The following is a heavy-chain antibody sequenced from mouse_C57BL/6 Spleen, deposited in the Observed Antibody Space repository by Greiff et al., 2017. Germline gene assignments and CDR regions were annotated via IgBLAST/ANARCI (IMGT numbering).Heavy chain of an antibody. V-gene: IGHV14-1*01. J-gene: IGHJ3*01. Sequence: EVQLQQSGAELVRPGASVKLSCTASGFNINGYYMHWVKQRPERGLEGIGRIDPEGGGTEYAPKFQGKATMTADTSSNTAYLQLSSLPSEDTAVYYCTTNGFYLAWFAYWGQGTLGTVSA. CDR1: GFNINGYY. CDR3: TTNGFYLAWFAY. CDR2: IDPEGGGT. D-gene: IGHD1-1*01.